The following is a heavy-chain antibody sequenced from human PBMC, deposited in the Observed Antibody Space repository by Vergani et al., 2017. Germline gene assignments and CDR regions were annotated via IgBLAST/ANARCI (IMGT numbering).Heavy chain of an antibody. CDR3: ARGYSGSYAADY. CDR1: GYTFTSYY. CDR2: IIPIFGTA. Sequence: QVQLVQSGAEVKKPGASVKVSCKASGYTFTSYYMHWVRQAPGQGLEWMGGIIPIFGTANYAQKFQGRVTITADESTSTAYMELSSLRSEDTAVYYCARGYSGSYAADYWGQGTLVTVSS. D-gene: IGHD1-26*01. J-gene: IGHJ4*02. V-gene: IGHV1-69*01.